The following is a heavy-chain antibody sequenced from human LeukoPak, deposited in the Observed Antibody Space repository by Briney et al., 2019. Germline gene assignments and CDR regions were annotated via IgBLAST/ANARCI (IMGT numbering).Heavy chain of an antibody. CDR2: ISGSGANT. J-gene: IGHJ4*02. V-gene: IGHV3-23*01. CDR3: AKGKFGYASSWYYFDY. D-gene: IGHD6-13*01. CDR1: GSTFSAFSAYT. Sequence: GGSLRLSCAASGSTFSAFSAYTMSWGRQAPGKGLEWVSAISGSGANTYYAHSVTGRFTISRDNSKNTLYLQMNSLRADDTAVYYCAKGKFGYASSWYYFDYWGQGSLVTVSS.